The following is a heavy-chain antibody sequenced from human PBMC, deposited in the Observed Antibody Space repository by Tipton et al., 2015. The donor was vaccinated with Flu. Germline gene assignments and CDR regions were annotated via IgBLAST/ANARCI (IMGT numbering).Heavy chain of an antibody. J-gene: IGHJ5*02. Sequence: QVQLVQSGAEVKKPGASVKVSCKASGYTFTGYYMHWVRQAPGQGLEWMGRINPNSGGTNYAQKFQGRVTMTRDTSISTADMELRRLRSDDTAVYYCARATYSSGWGATWGQGTLVTVSS. V-gene: IGHV1-2*06. CDR2: INPNSGGT. CDR1: GYTFTGYY. D-gene: IGHD6-19*01. CDR3: ARATYSSGWGAT.